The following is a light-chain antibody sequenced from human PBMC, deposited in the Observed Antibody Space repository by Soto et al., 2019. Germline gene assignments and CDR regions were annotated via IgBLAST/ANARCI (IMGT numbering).Light chain of an antibody. V-gene: IGLV2-14*01. J-gene: IGLJ2*01. CDR2: EVS. CDR1: SRDVGGYNY. Sequence: QSVLTQPASVSGSPGQSITISCTGTSRDVGGYNYVSWYQQHPGKAPKLMIYEVSNRPSGVSNRFSGSKSGNTASLTISGLQAEDEADYYCSSYTSSSRVFGGGTKVTVL. CDR3: SSYTSSSRV.